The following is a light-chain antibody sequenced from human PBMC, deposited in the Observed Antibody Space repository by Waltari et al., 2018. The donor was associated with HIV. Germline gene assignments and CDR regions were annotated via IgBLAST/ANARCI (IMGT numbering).Light chain of an antibody. CDR1: SSDVGGYNS. V-gene: IGLV2-14*03. CDR2: DVS. Sequence: QSALTQPASVSGSPGQSITISCTGTSSDVGGYNSVSWYQQPPGKAPKPMIYDVSNRPSGVSNRFSGSKSGNTASLTISGLQAEDEADYYCSSYTSSSVVFGGGTKLTVL. J-gene: IGLJ2*01. CDR3: SSYTSSSVV.